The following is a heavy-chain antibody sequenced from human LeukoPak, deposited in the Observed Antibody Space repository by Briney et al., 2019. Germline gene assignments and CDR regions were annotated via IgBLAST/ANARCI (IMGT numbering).Heavy chain of an antibody. CDR3: ARDDYYDSSGYYIGLDY. Sequence: GGSLRLSCAASGFTFGDYYMSWIRQAPGKGLEWVSYIGSSGNTIYYADSVKGRFTISRDNAKNSLYLQMNSLRAEDTAVYYCARDDYYDSSGYYIGLDYWGQGTLVTVSS. J-gene: IGHJ4*02. CDR1: GFTFGDYY. V-gene: IGHV3-11*01. D-gene: IGHD3-22*01. CDR2: IGSSGNTI.